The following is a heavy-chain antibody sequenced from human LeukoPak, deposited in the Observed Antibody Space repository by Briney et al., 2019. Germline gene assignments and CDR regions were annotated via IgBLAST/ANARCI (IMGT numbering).Heavy chain of an antibody. D-gene: IGHD3-10*01. J-gene: IGHJ4*02. V-gene: IGHV3-48*03. CDR1: GFTFSSYE. CDR3: ARDYYYGSGRPPLPLDY. CDR2: ISSSGSTI. Sequence: GGSLGLSCAASGFTFSSYEMNWVRQAPGKGLEWVSYISSSGSTIYYADSVKGRFTISRDNAKNSLYLQMNSLRAEDTAVYYCARDYYYGSGRPPLPLDYWGQGTLVTVSS.